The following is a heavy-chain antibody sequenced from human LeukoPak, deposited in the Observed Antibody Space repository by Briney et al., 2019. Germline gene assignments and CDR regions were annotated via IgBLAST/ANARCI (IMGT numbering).Heavy chain of an antibody. V-gene: IGHV4-30-2*01. J-gene: IGHJ5*02. Sequence: PSETLYLTCTVSGGSISSGGYYWSWIRQPPGKGLEWIGYIYHSGSTYYNPSLKSRVTISVDRSKNQLSLKLSSVTAADTAVYYCARGFAIFGVVLGDLSWFDPWGQGTLVTVSS. D-gene: IGHD3-3*01. CDR2: IYHSGST. CDR1: GGSISSGGYY. CDR3: ARGFAIFGVVLGDLSWFDP.